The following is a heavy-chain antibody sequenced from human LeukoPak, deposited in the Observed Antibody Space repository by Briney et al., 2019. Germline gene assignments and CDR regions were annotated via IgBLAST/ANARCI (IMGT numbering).Heavy chain of an antibody. D-gene: IGHD6-19*01. Sequence: PGGSLRLSCAASGFTFSDYSMNWVRQAPGKGLEWVAVISYDGSNKYYADSVKGRFTISRDNSKNTLYLQMNSLRAEDTAVYYCAKDPYSSGWYGGRGYWGQGTLVTVSS. CDR3: AKDPYSSGWYGGRGY. J-gene: IGHJ4*02. CDR2: ISYDGSNK. CDR1: GFTFSDYS. V-gene: IGHV3-30*18.